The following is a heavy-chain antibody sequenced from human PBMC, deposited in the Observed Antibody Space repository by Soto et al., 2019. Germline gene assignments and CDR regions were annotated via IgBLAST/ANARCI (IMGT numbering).Heavy chain of an antibody. CDR1: AYTFTTYG. CDR2: ISAYNGNT. J-gene: IGHJ4*02. CDR3: ARGGTRTSMIVVVPYYFDY. Sequence: SVKVSCKASAYTFTTYGISWVRQAPGQGLEWMGWISAYNGNTNYAQKLQGRVTMTTDTSTSTAYMELRSLRSDDTAVYYCARGGTRTSMIVVVPYYFDYWGQGTLVTVSS. D-gene: IGHD3-22*01. V-gene: IGHV1-18*01.